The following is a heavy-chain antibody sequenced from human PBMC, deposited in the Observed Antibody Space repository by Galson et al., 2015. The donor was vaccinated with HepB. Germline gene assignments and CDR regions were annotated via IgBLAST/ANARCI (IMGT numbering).Heavy chain of an antibody. J-gene: IGHJ4*02. D-gene: IGHD1-14*01. Sequence: SLRLSCAASGFSFSSYAMSWVRQAPGKGLEWVSGISGSGGSTYYADSVKGRFSISRDNSKNTLYLQMNSLRAEDTAVYNCARTPLRYQDFDYWGQGTLVTVSP. V-gene: IGHV3-23*01. CDR2: ISGSGGST. CDR1: GFSFSSYA. CDR3: ARTPLRYQDFDY.